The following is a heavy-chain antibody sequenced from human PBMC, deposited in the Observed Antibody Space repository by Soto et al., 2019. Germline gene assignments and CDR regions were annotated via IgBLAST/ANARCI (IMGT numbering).Heavy chain of an antibody. J-gene: IGHJ5*02. Sequence: EVQLLDSGGGLVQPGGSLRLSCAASGFTFSSSAMSWVRQAPGKGLEWVSAVSGSGGTTYYADSVRGRFTISRDNSKNTLYQLRNSLRAEDTAIYFCARCTVDTIVTSGWCHYLDPWGQGTLVTVSS. CDR2: VSGSGGTT. CDR3: ARCTVDTIVTSGWCHYLDP. D-gene: IGHD6-19*01. CDR1: GFTFSSSA. V-gene: IGHV3-23*01.